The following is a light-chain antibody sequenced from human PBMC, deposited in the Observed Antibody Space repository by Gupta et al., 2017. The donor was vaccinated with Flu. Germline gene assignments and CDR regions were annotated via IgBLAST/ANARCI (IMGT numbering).Light chain of an antibody. CDR3: RQQKHWPRT. CDR2: NLS. V-gene: IGKV2-30*01. Sequence: VTRGQPCSMSCRAGRSTVASDGSTYLSWFQQRQGQTPRRLLYNLSNRDFEVQDRFSASGSGTDFTLKISMVEAGDVGVYNCRQQKHWPRTFGEGTKVEIK. CDR1: RSTVASDGSTY. J-gene: IGKJ1*01.